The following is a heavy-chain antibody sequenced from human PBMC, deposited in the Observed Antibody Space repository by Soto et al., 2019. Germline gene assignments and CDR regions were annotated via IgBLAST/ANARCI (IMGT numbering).Heavy chain of an antibody. CDR2: IYPGDSDT. CDR1: GYSFSDYW. Sequence: EVQLVQSGAEVKKPGESLKISCQGSGYSFSDYWIAWVRQMPGKGREWMGIIYPGDSDTRYSPSLQDQVTMSVDKSIRTVYLQWSSLKASDTAMYCCARDGLSSSSSLDYWGQGTLVTVSS. V-gene: IGHV5-51*01. J-gene: IGHJ4*02. D-gene: IGHD6-6*01. CDR3: ARDGLSSSSSLDY.